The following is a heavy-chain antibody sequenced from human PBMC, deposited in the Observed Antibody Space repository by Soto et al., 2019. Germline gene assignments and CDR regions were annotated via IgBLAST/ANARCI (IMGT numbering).Heavy chain of an antibody. J-gene: IGHJ4*02. V-gene: IGHV3-30*03. CDR2: ISYDGGDR. Sequence: SLRLSCEGPGFTFSDYGFHWVRQAPGKGLEWVAMISYDGGDRYYRDSVQGRFTISRDDSKNTVFLQMNSLRTEDTAMYYCARSTYCNGGSCYPQYWGPGTLVTVSS. CDR1: GFTFSDYG. CDR3: ARSTYCNGGSCYPQY. D-gene: IGHD2-15*01.